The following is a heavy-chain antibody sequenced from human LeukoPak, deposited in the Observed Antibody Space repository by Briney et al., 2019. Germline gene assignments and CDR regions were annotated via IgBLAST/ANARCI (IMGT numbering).Heavy chain of an antibody. D-gene: IGHD2-21*02. CDR3: ARVKPAVVTSYRWFDP. Sequence: TSETLSLTCTVSGGSISSGGYYWSWIRQHPGQGLEWIGYIYYSGSTYYNPSLKSRVTISVDTSKNQFSLKLSSVTAADTAVYYCARVKPAVVTSYRWFDPWGQGTLVTVSS. J-gene: IGHJ5*02. CDR2: IYYSGST. CDR1: GGSISSGGYY. V-gene: IGHV4-31*03.